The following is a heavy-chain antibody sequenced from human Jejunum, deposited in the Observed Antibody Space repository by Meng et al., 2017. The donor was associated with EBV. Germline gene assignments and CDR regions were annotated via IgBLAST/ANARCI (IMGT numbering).Heavy chain of an antibody. V-gene: IGHV3-74*01. J-gene: IGHJ4*02. CDR1: GFTFSTYW. CDR2: INENGRTT. Sequence: EVQLVESXGALVQPGGYLRLSCAASGFTFSTYWMHWVRQAPGKGLVWISRINENGRTTTYADSVKGRFTISRDNTKNTLYLQMNSLRAEDTAVYFCSRDLAGPYDDLGQGTLGTVSS. CDR3: SRDLAGPYDD. D-gene: IGHD2-15*01.